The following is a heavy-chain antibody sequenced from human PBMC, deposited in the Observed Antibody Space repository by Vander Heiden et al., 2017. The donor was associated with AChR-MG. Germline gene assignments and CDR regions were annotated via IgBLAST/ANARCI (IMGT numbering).Heavy chain of an antibody. J-gene: IGHJ4*02. D-gene: IGHD6-13*01. CDR2: IDYSGST. CDR1: GRSISSSSYY. Sequence: QLQLQESAPGLVKPSETLSLTCTVSGRSISSSSYYWGRIRQPPGKGLEWIGSIDYSGSTYYNTSLKGRVTISVDTSKNQFSLKLSSVTAADTAVYYCVGDSSFQPELDNYWGQGTLVTVSS. CDR3: VGDSSFQPELDNY. V-gene: IGHV4-39*01.